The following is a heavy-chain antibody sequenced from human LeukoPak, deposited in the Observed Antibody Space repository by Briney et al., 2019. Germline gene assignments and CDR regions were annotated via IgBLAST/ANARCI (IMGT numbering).Heavy chain of an antibody. J-gene: IGHJ4*02. CDR2: ISAYNGNT. D-gene: IGHD3-22*01. Sequence: ASVKVSCKASGYTFTSYGISWVRQAPGQGLEWMGWISAYNGNTNYAQKFQGRVTITADKSTSTAYMELSSLRSEDTAVYYCARGVSPYYYDSSGYYFSYWGQGTLVTVSS. CDR3: ARGVSPYYYDSSGYYFSY. CDR1: GYTFTSYG. V-gene: IGHV1-18*01.